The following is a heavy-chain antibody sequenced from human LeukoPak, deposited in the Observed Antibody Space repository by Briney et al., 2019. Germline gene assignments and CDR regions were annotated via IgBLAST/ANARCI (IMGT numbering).Heavy chain of an antibody. J-gene: IGHJ6*03. V-gene: IGHV1-18*01. CDR2: ISVYSGYS. CDR3: VRNGTYGGDFYYFYMDV. CDR1: GYPFTTYG. Sequence: GASVKVSCKASGYPFTTYGITWIRQAPGQGLEWMGWISVYSGYSTYAQNLQGRVTMTTDTSTTTAYMELRSLRSDDTAGYYCVRNGTYGGDFYYFYMDVWGKGTTVTVSS. D-gene: IGHD4-23*01.